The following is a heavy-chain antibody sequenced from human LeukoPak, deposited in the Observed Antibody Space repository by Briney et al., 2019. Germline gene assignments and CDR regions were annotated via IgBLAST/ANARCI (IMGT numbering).Heavy chain of an antibody. J-gene: IGHJ4*02. CDR2: ISSSSSYI. Sequence: NAGGSLRLSCAASGFTLSTYWMSWVRQAPGKGLEWVSSISSSSSYIYYADSVKGRFTISRDNAKNSLYLQMNSLRAEDTAVYYCARETIAAAEGFDYWGQGTLVTVSS. V-gene: IGHV3-21*01. D-gene: IGHD6-13*01. CDR3: ARETIAAAEGFDY. CDR1: GFTLSTYW.